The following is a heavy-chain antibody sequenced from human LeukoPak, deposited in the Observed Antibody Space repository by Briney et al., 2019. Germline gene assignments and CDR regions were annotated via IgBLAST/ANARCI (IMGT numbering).Heavy chain of an antibody. Sequence: SETLSLTCTVSGGSLSPYYWAWIRQPPGKGLEWIGYIYHTGTTRYNPSLNSRVTISVETSKNQFSLRLNSVTAADTAIYYCPRLDSGDHGNIPHWGQGTLVTVSS. V-gene: IGHV4-59*08. D-gene: IGHD1-26*01. J-gene: IGHJ1*01. CDR1: GGSLSPYY. CDR3: PRLDSGDHGNIPH. CDR2: IYHTGTT.